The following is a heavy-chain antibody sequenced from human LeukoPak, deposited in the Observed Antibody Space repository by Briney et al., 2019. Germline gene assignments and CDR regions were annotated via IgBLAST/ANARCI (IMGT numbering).Heavy chain of an antibody. Sequence: PGRSLRLSCAASGFRFSSFGMHWVRQAPGKGLEWVAVIWYDGSNKYYADSMKGRFTISRDNSKNTLYLQMNSLTADDTAVYYCARLRYYGMDVWGQGTTVTVSS. CDR1: GFRFSSFG. J-gene: IGHJ6*02. CDR3: ARLRYYGMDV. V-gene: IGHV3-33*01. CDR2: IWYDGSNK.